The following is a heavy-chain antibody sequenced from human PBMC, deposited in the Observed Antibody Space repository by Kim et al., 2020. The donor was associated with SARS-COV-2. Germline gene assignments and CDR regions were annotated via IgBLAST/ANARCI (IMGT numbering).Heavy chain of an antibody. D-gene: IGHD1-26*01. CDR1: GFIFSSNW. CDR3: ARLKGTATRYDY. J-gene: IGHJ4*02. CDR2: INPDANTK. V-gene: IGHV3-7*01. Sequence: GGSLRLSCTTSGFIFSSNWMSWVRLAPGTGLEWVASINPDANTKHYMDSVKGRFAISRDNAENSVYLQMNGLRAEDTGLYYCARLKGTATRYDYWGQGVLVTVSS.